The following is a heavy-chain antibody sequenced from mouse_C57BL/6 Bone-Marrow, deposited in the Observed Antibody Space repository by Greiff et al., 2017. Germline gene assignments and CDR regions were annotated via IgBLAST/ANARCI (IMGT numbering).Heavy chain of an antibody. CDR1: GFNIKDDY. Sequence: EVQLVESGAELVRPGASVKLSCTASGFNIKDDYMHWVKQRPEQGLEWIGWIDPETGDTEYASKFQGKATITADTSSNTAYLQLSSLTSEDTAVYYCTRGWGKFAMDYWGQGTSVTVSS. CDR2: IDPETGDT. D-gene: IGHD1-1*02. J-gene: IGHJ4*01. CDR3: TRGWGKFAMDY. V-gene: IGHV14-4*01.